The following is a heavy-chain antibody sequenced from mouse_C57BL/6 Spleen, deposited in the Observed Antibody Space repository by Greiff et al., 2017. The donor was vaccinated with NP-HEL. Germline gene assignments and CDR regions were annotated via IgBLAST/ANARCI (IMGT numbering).Heavy chain of an antibody. V-gene: IGHV5-15*01. D-gene: IGHD2-5*01. CDR1: GFTFSDYG. J-gene: IGHJ4*01. Sequence: EVQVVESGGGLVQPGGSLKLSCAASGFTFSDYGMAWVRQAPRKGPEWVAFISNLAYSIYYADTVTGRFTISRENAKNTLYLEMSSLRSEDTAMYYCARHHSKGEDAMDYWGQGTSVTVSS. CDR3: ARHHSKGEDAMDY. CDR2: ISNLAYSI.